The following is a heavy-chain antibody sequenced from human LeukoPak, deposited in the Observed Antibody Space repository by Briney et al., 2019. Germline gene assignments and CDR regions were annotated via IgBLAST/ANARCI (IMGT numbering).Heavy chain of an antibody. V-gene: IGHV3-20*04. D-gene: IGHD2-15*01. CDR2: INWNGGST. CDR3: ARSVAASRDY. Sequence: PGGSLRLSCAASGFIFDDYGMSWVRQAPGKGLEWVSGINWNGGSTGYADSVKGRFTISRDHAKNSLYLQMNSLRAEDTALYYCARSVAASRDYWGQGTLVTVSS. CDR1: GFIFDDYG. J-gene: IGHJ4*02.